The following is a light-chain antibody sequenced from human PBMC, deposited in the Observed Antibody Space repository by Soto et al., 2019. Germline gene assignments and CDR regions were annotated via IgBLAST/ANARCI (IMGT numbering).Light chain of an antibody. CDR1: QSVRSSY. J-gene: IGKJ1*01. Sequence: EIVLTQSPGTLSLSPGERATLSCRASQSVRSSYLAWYQQKPGQAPRLIIYGASSRATGIPDRFSGSGSGKDFPLTISRLEPEDFAVIYCQNYGSLTSSTSGQGTKGEIK. CDR3: QNYGSLTSST. V-gene: IGKV3-20*01. CDR2: GAS.